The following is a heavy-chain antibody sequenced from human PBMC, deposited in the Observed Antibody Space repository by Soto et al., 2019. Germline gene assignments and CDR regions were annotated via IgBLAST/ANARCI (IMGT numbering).Heavy chain of an antibody. V-gene: IGHV3-30-3*01. J-gene: IGHJ6*02. CDR3: ARPYGEHAYYYYYGMDV. D-gene: IGHD4-17*01. CDR1: GFTFSRYA. CDR2: ISYDGSNK. Sequence: QVQLVESGGGVVQPGRSLRLSCAASGFTFSRYAMFWVRQAPGKGLEWVAVISYDGSNKYYGDSVKGRFTISRDNSKNTLYLQMNSLRGEDTAVYYCARPYGEHAYYYYYGMDVWGQGTTVTVSS.